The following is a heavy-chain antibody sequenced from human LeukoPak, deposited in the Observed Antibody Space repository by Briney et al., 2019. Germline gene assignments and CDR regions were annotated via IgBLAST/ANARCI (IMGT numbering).Heavy chain of an antibody. CDR3: ARDSRYSDTSGYYYSHYYTDV. CDR1: GGSINYYY. CDR2: IYSSGST. D-gene: IGHD3-22*01. V-gene: IGHV4-59*01. Sequence: PSETLSLTCTVSGGSINYYYWSWIRQPPGRGLEYIGYIYSSGSTNYNPSLTSRVTMLVDTSKNQFSLKLSSVTAADTAVYYCARDSRYSDTSGYYYSHYYTDVWGKGTTVTVSS. J-gene: IGHJ6*03.